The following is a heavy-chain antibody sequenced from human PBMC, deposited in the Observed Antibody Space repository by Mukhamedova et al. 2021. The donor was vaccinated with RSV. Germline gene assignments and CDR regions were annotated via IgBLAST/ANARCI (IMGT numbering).Heavy chain of an antibody. CDR2: ISYDGSNK. Sequence: QAPGKGLEWVAVISYDGSNKYYADSVKGRFTIPRDNSKNTLYLQMNSLRAEDTAVYYCAKGPSGSYYRLSFDYWGQGTLVTVSS. D-gene: IGHD1-26*01. V-gene: IGHV3-30*18. J-gene: IGHJ4*02. CDR3: AKGPSGSYYRLSFDY.